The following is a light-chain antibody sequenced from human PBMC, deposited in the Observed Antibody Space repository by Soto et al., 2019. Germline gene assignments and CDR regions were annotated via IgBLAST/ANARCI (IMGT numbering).Light chain of an antibody. V-gene: IGKV1-5*03. J-gene: IGKJ1*01. Sequence: DIQMTQSPSTLFGSVGDRVTITCRASQTISSWLAWYQQKPGKAPKLLIYKASTLKSGVLSRFSGSGSGTEFTLTISSLQPDDFATYYCQHYNSYSEAFGQGTKV. CDR2: KAS. CDR1: QTISSW. CDR3: QHYNSYSEA.